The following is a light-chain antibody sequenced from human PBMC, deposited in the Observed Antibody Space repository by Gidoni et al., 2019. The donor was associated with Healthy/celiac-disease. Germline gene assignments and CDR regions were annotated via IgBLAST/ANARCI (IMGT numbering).Light chain of an antibody. V-gene: IGKV3-11*01. CDR1: QSVSSY. CDR3: QQRSNWPPEIT. Sequence: EIVLTQSPATLSLSPGERATLSCRASQSVSSYLAWYQQKPGQAPRLLIYEASNRATGIPARLSGSVSGTDFTLTSSSLEPEDFAVYYCQQRSNWPPEITFGQGTRLEIK. J-gene: IGKJ5*01. CDR2: EAS.